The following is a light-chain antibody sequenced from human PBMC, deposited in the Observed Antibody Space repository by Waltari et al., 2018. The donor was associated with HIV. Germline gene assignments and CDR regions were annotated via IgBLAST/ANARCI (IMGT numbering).Light chain of an antibody. CDR3: CSYVGSNVE. J-gene: IGLJ2*01. V-gene: IGLV2-11*01. CDR2: DIN. Sequence: QSALTQPRSVSGSPGQSVTISCTGTSRDVRSYKYVSWYQQHPGKAPQCMVYDINERPSGVPDRFSGSKSGNTASLTISGRQAEDEADYYCCSYVGSNVEFGGGTKLTVL. CDR1: SRDVRSYKY.